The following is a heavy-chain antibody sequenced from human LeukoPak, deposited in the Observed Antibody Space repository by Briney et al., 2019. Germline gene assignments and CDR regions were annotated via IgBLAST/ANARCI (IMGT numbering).Heavy chain of an antibody. J-gene: IGHJ4*02. V-gene: IGHV5-51*01. CDR2: IYPGDSDT. D-gene: IGHD4-11*01. CDR1: GYSFTSYW. CDR3: ARTSTTVTPPDY. Sequence: GESLKISCKGSGYSFTSYWIGWVRQMPGEGLEWMGIIYPGDSDTRYNPSFQGQVTISADESISTAYLQWSSLKASDTAMYYCARTSTTVTPPDYWGQGTLVTVSS.